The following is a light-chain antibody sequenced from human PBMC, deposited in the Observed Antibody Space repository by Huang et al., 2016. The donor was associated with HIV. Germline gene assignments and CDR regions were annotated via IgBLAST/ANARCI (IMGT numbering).Light chain of an antibody. Sequence: DIQMTQSPSSLSGSVGDRVTITCQASQDIGNHLNWYQQKPGNAPKRLIFDASNLQAGDPSRLSGSGSGTDFTFTISSLQPEDIATYYCQQYGDLPLTFGGGTKVEMK. CDR1: QDIGNH. J-gene: IGKJ4*01. CDR2: DAS. V-gene: IGKV1-33*01. CDR3: QQYGDLPLT.